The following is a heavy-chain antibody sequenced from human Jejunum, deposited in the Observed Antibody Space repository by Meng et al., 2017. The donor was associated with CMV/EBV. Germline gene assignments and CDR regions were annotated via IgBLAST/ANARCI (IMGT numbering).Heavy chain of an antibody. J-gene: IGHJ4*02. CDR3: ARDIIRPDY. V-gene: IGHV3-7*01. D-gene: IGHD3-3*01. Sequence: LSCAASGFTFSNYWMTWIRQAPGKGLEWVANIKQDGSEKNYVDSVKGRFTISRDNAKNSLYLQMNSLRAEDTAVYYCARDIIRPDYWGQGTLVTVSS. CDR1: GFTFSNYW. CDR2: IKQDGSEK.